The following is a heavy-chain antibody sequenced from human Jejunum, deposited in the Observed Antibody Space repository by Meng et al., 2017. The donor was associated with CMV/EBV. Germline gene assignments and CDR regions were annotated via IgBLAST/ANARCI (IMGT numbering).Heavy chain of an antibody. V-gene: IGHV3-23*01. CDR3: AEGYMAIIPPGL. J-gene: IGHJ4*02. Sequence: ASGFPFGSYAMTWVRQAPGKGLEWVSSISGYGDSSYYAASVKGRFTISRDNSRSTLSLQMNDLRAEDAGLYYCAEGYMAIIPPGLWGQGTLVTVSS. D-gene: IGHD5-24*01. CDR2: ISGYGDSS. CDR1: GFPFGSYA.